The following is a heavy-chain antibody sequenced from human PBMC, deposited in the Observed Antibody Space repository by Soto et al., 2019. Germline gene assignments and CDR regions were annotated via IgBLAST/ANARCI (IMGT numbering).Heavy chain of an antibody. J-gene: IGHJ6*02. CDR2: ISSSGSTI. D-gene: IGHD5-18*01. CDR3: ARDSGVDTAMVYYGMDV. V-gene: IGHV3-48*03. CDR1: GFTFSSYE. Sequence: GGSLRLSCAASGFTFSSYEMNWVRQAPGKGLEWVSYISSSGSTIYYADSVKGRFTISRDNAKNSLYLQMNSLRAEDTAVYYCARDSGVDTAMVYYGMDVWGQGITVTVSS.